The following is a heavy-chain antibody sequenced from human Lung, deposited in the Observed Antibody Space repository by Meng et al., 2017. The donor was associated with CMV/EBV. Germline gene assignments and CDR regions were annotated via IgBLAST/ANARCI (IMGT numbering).Heavy chain of an antibody. J-gene: IGHJ4*02. D-gene: IGHD3-22*01. V-gene: IGHV3-7*01. CDR3: ARETDSSGWDY. Sequence: GESLHISCAASGFTFSSYWMSWVRQAPGKGLEWVANIKQDGSEKYYVDSVKGRFTISRDNAKNSLYLQMNSLRAEDTAVYYCARETDSSGWDYWGQGTLVTVSS. CDR2: IKQDGSEK. CDR1: GFTFSSYW.